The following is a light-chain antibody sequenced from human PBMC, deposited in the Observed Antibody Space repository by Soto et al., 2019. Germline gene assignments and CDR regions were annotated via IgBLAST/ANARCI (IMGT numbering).Light chain of an antibody. CDR1: QGISNY. CDR2: GAT. V-gene: IGKV1-9*01. J-gene: IGKJ5*01. CDR3: QQLKSYVT. Sequence: IQLTQSPSSRSASVGDRVTITCRASQGISNYLAWYQQKPGKTPRLLIYGATTLQSGVPSRFSGSGSGTDFALTISSLQPEDFATYYCQQLKSYVTFGQGTRLEIK.